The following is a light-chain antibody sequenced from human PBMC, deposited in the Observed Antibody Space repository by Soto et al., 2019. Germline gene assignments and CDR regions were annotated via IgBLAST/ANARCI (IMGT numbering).Light chain of an antibody. CDR1: QTISSW. CDR2: KAS. J-gene: IGKJ1*01. Sequence: DIQMTQSPSTLSGSVGERVTITCRASQTISSWLAWYQQKPGKAPKLLIYKASTLKSGVPSRFSGSGSGTDFTLTISSLQPDEFATYYCQHYNSYSEAFGQGTKVELK. CDR3: QHYNSYSEA. V-gene: IGKV1-5*03.